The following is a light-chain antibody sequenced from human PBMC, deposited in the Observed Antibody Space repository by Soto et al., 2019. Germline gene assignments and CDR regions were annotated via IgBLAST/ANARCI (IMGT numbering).Light chain of an antibody. CDR3: QQTHSLPLS. V-gene: IGKV1-33*01. CDR2: DAS. Sequence: DIQMTQSPSSLSASVGDRVTITCQASQNINNYLNWYQQKPGRAPKLLIYDASNLEAGVPSRFRGSGSGTDFTFTISRLQPEDIATYYCQQTHSLPLSFGPGTKVDIK. CDR1: QNINNY. J-gene: IGKJ3*01.